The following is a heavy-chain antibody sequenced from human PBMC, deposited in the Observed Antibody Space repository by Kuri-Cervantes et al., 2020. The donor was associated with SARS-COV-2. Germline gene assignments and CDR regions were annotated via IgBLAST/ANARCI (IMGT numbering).Heavy chain of an antibody. CDR1: RFTFDDYA. J-gene: IGHJ3*01. CDR3: ARNIN. CDR2: IEYDGSSK. V-gene: IGHV3-30-3*01. Sequence: GGSLRLSCAASRFTFDDYAMHWVRQAPGKGLEWVAFIEYDGSSKYYADSVTGRFTVSRDNSKNTLFLHMDSLRGEDTAVYYCARNINWGQGTMVTVSS.